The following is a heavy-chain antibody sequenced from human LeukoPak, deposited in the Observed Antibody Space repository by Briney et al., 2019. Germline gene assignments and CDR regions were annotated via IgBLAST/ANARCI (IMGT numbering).Heavy chain of an antibody. V-gene: IGHV3-9*01. CDR1: GFTFDDYA. D-gene: IGHD6-13*01. CDR3: AIDLSSSWYYFDY. J-gene: IGHJ4*02. CDR2: ISWNSGSI. Sequence: PGGSLRLSCAASGFTFDDYAMHWVRQAPGKGLEWVSGISWNSGSIGYADSVKGRFTISRDNAKNSLYLQMNSLRAEDTALYYCAIDLSSSWYYFDYWGQGTLVTVSS.